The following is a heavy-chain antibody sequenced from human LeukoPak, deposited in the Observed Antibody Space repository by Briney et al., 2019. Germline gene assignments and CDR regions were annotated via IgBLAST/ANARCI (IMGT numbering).Heavy chain of an antibody. D-gene: IGHD6-13*01. CDR3: ARDSSSWYFDY. J-gene: IGHJ4*02. CDR1: GGSISSGSYY. Sequence: SSETLSLTCTVSGGSISSGSYYWSWIRQPAGKGLEWIGRIYTSGSTNYNPSLKSRVTISVDTSKNQFSLKLSSVTAADAAVYYSARDSSSWYFDYWGQGTLVTVSS. CDR2: IYTSGST. V-gene: IGHV4-61*02.